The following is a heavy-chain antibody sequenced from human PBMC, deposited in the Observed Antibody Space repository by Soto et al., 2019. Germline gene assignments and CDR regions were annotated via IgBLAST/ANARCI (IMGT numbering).Heavy chain of an antibody. CDR2: ISGSGGTP. D-gene: IGHD6-13*01. Sequence: PGGSLRLSCAASGFTFSRSAMSWVRQAPGRGLEWFSTISGSGGTPYYADSVKGRFTISRDNSKNTLYLVLNSLRAEDTAVYYCAMGLAAAGPLDYWGQGTMVTVYS. J-gene: IGHJ4*02. CDR3: AMGLAAAGPLDY. CDR1: GFTFSRSA. V-gene: IGHV3-23*01.